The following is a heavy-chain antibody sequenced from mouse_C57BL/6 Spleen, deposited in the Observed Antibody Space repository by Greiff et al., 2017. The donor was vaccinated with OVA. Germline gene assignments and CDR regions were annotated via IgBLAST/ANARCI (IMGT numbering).Heavy chain of an antibody. D-gene: IGHD1-1*01. Sequence: QVQLQQPGAELVKPGASVKLSCKASGYTFTSYWMQWVKQRPGQGLEWIGEIDPSDSYTNYNQKFKGKATLTVDTSSSTAYMQLSSLTSEDSAVYYCARGTTVVAKTLDYWGQGTTLTVSS. V-gene: IGHV1-50*01. J-gene: IGHJ2*01. CDR2: IDPSDSYT. CDR1: GYTFTSYW. CDR3: ARGTTVVAKTLDY.